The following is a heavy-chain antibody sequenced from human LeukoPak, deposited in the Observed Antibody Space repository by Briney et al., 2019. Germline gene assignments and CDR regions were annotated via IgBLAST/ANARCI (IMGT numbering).Heavy chain of an antibody. D-gene: IGHD3-9*01. CDR2: ISSSSSYI. CDR1: GFTFSSYS. J-gene: IGHJ4*02. V-gene: IGHV3-21*01. Sequence: PGGSLRLSCAASGFTFSSYSMNWVRQAPGKGLEWVSSISSSSSYIYYADSVKGRFTISRDNAKNSLYLQMNSLRAEDTAVYYCAKDSSVLRYFDWLPSPYYFDYWGQGTLVTVSS. CDR3: AKDSSVLRYFDWLPSPYYFDY.